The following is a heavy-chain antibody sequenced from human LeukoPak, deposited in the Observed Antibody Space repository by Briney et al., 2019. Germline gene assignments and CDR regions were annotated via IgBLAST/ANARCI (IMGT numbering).Heavy chain of an antibody. D-gene: IGHD6-13*01. CDR1: GGSISSYY. CDR3: ARVSSSWYQDWYFDL. V-gene: IGHV4-59*01. Sequence: SETLSLTCTVAGGSISSYYWSWIRQPPGKGLEWIGYIYYSGSTNYNPSLKSRVTISVDTSKNQFSLKLSSVTAADTAVYYCARVSSSWYQDWYFDLWGRGTLVTVSS. CDR2: IYYSGST. J-gene: IGHJ2*01.